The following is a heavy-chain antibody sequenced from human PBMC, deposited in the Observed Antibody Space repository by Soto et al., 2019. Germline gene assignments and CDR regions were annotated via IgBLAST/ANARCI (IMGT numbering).Heavy chain of an antibody. J-gene: IGHJ6*02. V-gene: IGHV1-2*04. CDR2: INPNSGGT. CDR3: ARDLHYDSSGYYFYGMDV. D-gene: IGHD3-22*01. Sequence: ASVNVSCKASGYTFTGYYMHWVRQAPGQGLEWMGWINPNSGGTNYAQKFQGWVTMTRDTSISTAYMELSRLRSDDTAVYYCARDLHYDSSGYYFYGMDVWGQGTTVTVSS. CDR1: GYTFTGYY.